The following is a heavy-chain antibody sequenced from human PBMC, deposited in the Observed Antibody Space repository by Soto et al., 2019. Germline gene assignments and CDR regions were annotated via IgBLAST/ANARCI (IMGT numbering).Heavy chain of an antibody. CDR3: AISGRIVVVPAAMKDWFDP. CDR2: INHSGST. V-gene: IGHV4-34*01. Sequence: SETLSLTCAVYGGSFSGYYWSWIRQPPGKGLEWIGEINHSGSTNYNPFLKSRVTISVDTSKNQFSLKLSSVTAADTAVYYCAISGRIVVVPAAMKDWFDPWGQGTLVTVSS. CDR1: GGSFSGYY. D-gene: IGHD2-2*01. J-gene: IGHJ5*02.